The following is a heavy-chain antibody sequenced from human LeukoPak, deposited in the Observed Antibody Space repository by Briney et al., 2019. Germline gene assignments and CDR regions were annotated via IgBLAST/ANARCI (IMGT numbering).Heavy chain of an antibody. CDR3: AKASNSGYFYGSGRYENWFDA. CDR2: ISYDGGNK. D-gene: IGHD3-10*01. J-gene: IGHJ5*02. Sequence: PGGSLRLSCGTSGFTFSAYGMHWVRQAPGKGLEWVAVISYDGGNKFYADSVKGRFTISRDNAKNTLSLQMNSLRAEDTALYYCAKASNSGYFYGSGRYENWFDAWGQGTLVTVSS. V-gene: IGHV3-30*18. CDR1: GFTFSAYG.